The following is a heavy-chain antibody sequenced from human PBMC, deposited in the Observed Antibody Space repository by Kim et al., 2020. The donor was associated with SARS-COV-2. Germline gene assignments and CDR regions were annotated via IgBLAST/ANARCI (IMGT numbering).Heavy chain of an antibody. CDR2: ISGSGGST. CDR1: GFTFSSYA. J-gene: IGHJ4*02. V-gene: IGHV3-23*01. CDR3: AKGSAGFWSGYYSPFDY. D-gene: IGHD3-3*01. Sequence: GGSLRLSCAASGFTFSSYAMSWVRQAPGKGLEWVSAISGSGGSTYYADSVKGRFTISRDNSKNTLYLQMNSLRAEDTAVYYCAKGSAGFWSGYYSPFDYWGQGTLVTVSS.